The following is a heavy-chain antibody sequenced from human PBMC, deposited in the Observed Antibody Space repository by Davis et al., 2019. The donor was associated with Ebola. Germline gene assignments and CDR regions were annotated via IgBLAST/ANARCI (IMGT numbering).Heavy chain of an antibody. V-gene: IGHV3-23*01. CDR1: GFTFSSYA. D-gene: IGHD3-3*01. J-gene: IGHJ5*02. CDR2: ISGSGVST. CDR3: ATMSGYIGDWFDP. Sequence: GGPLRLPCAAPGFTFSSYAMSWVRQAPGKGLEWVSAISGSGVSTYYAVSVKGRFTISRDNSKNTLYLQMNSLRAEDTAVYYCATMSGYIGDWFDPWGQGTLVTVSS.